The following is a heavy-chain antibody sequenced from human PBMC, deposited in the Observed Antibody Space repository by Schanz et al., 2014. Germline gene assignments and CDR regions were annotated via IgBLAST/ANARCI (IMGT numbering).Heavy chain of an antibody. Sequence: EVQLVESGGGLVQPGGSLRLSCAASGFTVSSNYMSWVRQAPGKGLEWVSITYSGGSTYYADSVKGRFTISRDNSKNTLYLLMNSLRAEDTAVYYCARDAVALVPEYFMDVWGKGTPVTVSS. CDR1: GFTVSSNY. CDR2: TYSGGST. D-gene: IGHD2-15*01. J-gene: IGHJ6*03. V-gene: IGHV3-66*01. CDR3: ARDAVALVPEYFMDV.